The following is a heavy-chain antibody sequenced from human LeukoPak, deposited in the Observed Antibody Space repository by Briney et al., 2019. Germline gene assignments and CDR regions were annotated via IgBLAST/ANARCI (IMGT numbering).Heavy chain of an antibody. D-gene: IGHD3-10*01. V-gene: IGHV4-59*08. Sequence: PSETLSLTCTVSGGSISSYYWSWIRQPPGKGLEWIGYIYYSGSTNYNPSLKSRVTISVDTSKNQFSLKLSSVTAADTAVYYCARMGYGSGRHFSYYFDYWGQGTLVTVSS. CDR1: GGSISSYY. J-gene: IGHJ4*02. CDR2: IYYSGST. CDR3: ARMGYGSGRHFSYYFDY.